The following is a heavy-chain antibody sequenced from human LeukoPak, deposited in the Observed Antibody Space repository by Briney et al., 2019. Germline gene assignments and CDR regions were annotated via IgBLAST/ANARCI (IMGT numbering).Heavy chain of an antibody. V-gene: IGHV4-34*01. Sequence: SETLSLTCAVYGVSFSGYYWSWIRQPPGKGREWIGEINHSGSTNYNPSLKSGVTISVDTSKNQFSLKVSSVTAADTAVYYCARDSSGYYSRRFDPWGQGTLVTVSS. D-gene: IGHD3-22*01. J-gene: IGHJ5*02. CDR3: ARDSSGYYSRRFDP. CDR1: GVSFSGYY. CDR2: INHSGST.